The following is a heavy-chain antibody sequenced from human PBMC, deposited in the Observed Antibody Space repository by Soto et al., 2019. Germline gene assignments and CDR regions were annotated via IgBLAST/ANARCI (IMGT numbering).Heavy chain of an antibody. CDR2: IYTGGST. Sequence: GGSLRLSCAASGFSVSSNYMSWVRQAPWKGLEWVSVIYTGGSTHYADSVEGRFTISRDISKDTLYLQMNSLRAEDTAVYYCARGIAAAGALYDYWGQGTLVTVSS. V-gene: IGHV3-53*01. CDR1: GFSVSSNY. D-gene: IGHD6-13*01. J-gene: IGHJ4*02. CDR3: ARGIAAAGALYDY.